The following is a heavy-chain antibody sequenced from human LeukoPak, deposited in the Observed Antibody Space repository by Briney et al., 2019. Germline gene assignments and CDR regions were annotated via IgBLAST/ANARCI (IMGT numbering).Heavy chain of an antibody. V-gene: IGHV4-39*01. CDR1: GGSLSSSSYY. Sequence: SETLSLTCTVSGGSLSSSSYYWGWIRQPPGKGLEWIGSIYYSGNTYYNPSLKSRVTISVDTSKNQFSLKLSSVTAADTAVYYCARQSTAMGTFDYWGQGTLVPVSS. J-gene: IGHJ4*02. CDR2: IYYSGNT. CDR3: ARQSTAMGTFDY. D-gene: IGHD5-18*01.